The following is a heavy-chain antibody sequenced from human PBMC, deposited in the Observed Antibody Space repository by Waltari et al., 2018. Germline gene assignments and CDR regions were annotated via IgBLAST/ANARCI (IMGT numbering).Heavy chain of an antibody. J-gene: IGHJ4*02. CDR3: ARRIGSPSGSYFVDY. CDR2: IYYSGST. V-gene: IGHV4-39*07. CDR1: GGSISSSSYY. D-gene: IGHD1-26*01. Sequence: QLQLQESGPGLVKPSETLSLTCTVSGGSISSSSYYWGWIRTPPGKGLEWIGSIYYSGSTYYNPSLKSRVTISVDTSKNQFSLKLSSVTAADTAVYYCARRIGSPSGSYFVDYWGQGTLVTVSS.